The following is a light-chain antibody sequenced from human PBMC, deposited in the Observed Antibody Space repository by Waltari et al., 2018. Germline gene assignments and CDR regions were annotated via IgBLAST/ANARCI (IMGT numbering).Light chain of an antibody. CDR3: QQSYSSPVT. CDR2: AAF. V-gene: IGKV1-39*01. Sequence: DIQMTQSPSSLSASVGDRVTITCRASQTISSYLNWYQQKPGKAPELVIYAAFSLQSGVPSRFSGGGSGTDFTLTISSLQPEDFATYYCQQSYSSPVTFGQGTRLEIK. CDR1: QTISSY. J-gene: IGKJ5*01.